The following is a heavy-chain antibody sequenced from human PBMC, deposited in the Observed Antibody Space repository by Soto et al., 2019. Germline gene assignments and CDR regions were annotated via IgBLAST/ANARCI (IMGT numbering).Heavy chain of an antibody. Sequence: QVQLQESGPGLVKPSQTLSLTCTVSGGSISSGDYYWSWIRQPPGKGLEWIGYIYYSGSTYYNPSLXSXVXIXLDTSKNQFSLKLSSVTAADTAVYSCARASPVVTDVWGQGTTVTVSS. D-gene: IGHD5-18*01. CDR3: ARASPVVTDV. CDR1: GGSISSGDYY. CDR2: IYYSGST. V-gene: IGHV4-30-4*01. J-gene: IGHJ6*02.